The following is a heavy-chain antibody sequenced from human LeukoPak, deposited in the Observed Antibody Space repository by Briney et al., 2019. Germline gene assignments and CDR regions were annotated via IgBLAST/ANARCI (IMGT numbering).Heavy chain of an antibody. CDR3: AREPGYYDSSGYSPAAFDI. D-gene: IGHD3-22*01. CDR1: GFTFSSYA. CDR2: VNSDGSST. Sequence: GGSLRLSCAASGFTFSSYAMSWVRQAPGKGLEWVSRVNSDGSSTTYADSVKGRFTISRDNAKNSLYLQMNSLRAEDTALYHCAREPGYYDSSGYSPAAFDIWGQGTMVTVSS. J-gene: IGHJ3*02. V-gene: IGHV3-74*01.